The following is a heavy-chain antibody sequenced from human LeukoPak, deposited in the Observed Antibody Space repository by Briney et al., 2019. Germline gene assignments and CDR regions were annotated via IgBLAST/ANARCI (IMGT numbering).Heavy chain of an antibody. V-gene: IGHV3-7*01. Sequence: GGSLRLSCVASGFTFNNYWMSWVRQAPGKGLGWVANIRVDGSDKFYMDSVKGRFTISRDNAKNSLFLQMNSLRAEDTAVYFCARLYFTGGNPLSGDNHNGNFDSWGQGTLVTVSS. D-gene: IGHD2-8*02. CDR3: ARLYFTGGNPLSGDNHNGNFDS. CDR1: GFTFNNYW. CDR2: IRVDGSDK. J-gene: IGHJ4*02.